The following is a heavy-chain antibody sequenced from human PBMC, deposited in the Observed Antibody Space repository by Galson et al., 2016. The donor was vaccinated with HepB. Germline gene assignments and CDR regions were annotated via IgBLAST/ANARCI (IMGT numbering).Heavy chain of an antibody. D-gene: IGHD2-15*01. V-gene: IGHV3-9*02. CDR3: AKEDGGFNFDP. CDR1: GFISDDYS. Sequence: SLRLSCAASGFISDDYSMHWVRQIPGKGLEWVSGIDWNSARVDYAGSVKGRFTISRDKNSLFLQMNSLRPEDTALYYCAKEDGGFNFDPWGQGTLVTVSS. J-gene: IGHJ5*02. CDR2: IDWNSARV.